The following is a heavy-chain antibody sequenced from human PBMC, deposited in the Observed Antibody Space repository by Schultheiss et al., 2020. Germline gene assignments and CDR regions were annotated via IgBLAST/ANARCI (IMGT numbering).Heavy chain of an antibody. CDR1: GFTFSSYG. CDR3: AKDSGTSRWGAFDM. Sequence: GGSLRLSCAASGFTFSSYGMSWVRQAPGKGLEWVSAISKSAGSSYYADSVKGRFTISRDNSKNALFLQMKSLRAEDTALYYCAKDSGTSRWGAFDMWGQGTMVTVSS. CDR2: ISKSAGSS. J-gene: IGHJ3*02. D-gene: IGHD4-23*01. V-gene: IGHV3-23*01.